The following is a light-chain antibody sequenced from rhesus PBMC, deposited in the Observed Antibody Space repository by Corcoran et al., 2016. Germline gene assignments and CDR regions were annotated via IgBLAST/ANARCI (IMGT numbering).Light chain of an antibody. CDR2: AAS. Sequence: DIQMSQSPSSLSASVGDKVTITCRASQGISNALAWYQQQPGKAPKLLFYAASSLESGVPSRVSGSRSGTDFTLTSSSLQPEDFATDYCQQGYSTPYSVGQGTKVEIK. J-gene: IGKJ2*01. V-gene: IGKV1-33*02. CDR3: QQGYSTPYS. CDR1: QGISNA.